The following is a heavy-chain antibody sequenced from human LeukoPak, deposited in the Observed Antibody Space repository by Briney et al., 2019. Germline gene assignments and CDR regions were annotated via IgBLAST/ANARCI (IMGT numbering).Heavy chain of an antibody. CDR3: ARLLTSLYYFDY. V-gene: IGHV4-34*01. D-gene: IGHD2-15*01. CDR1: GGSFSGYY. CDR2: IYHSGST. Sequence: SETLSLTCAVYGGSFSGYYWSWIRQPPGKGLEWIGYIYHSGSTYYNPSLKSRVTISVDRSKNQFSLKLSSVTAADTAVYYCARLLTSLYYFDYWGQGTLVTVSS. J-gene: IGHJ4*02.